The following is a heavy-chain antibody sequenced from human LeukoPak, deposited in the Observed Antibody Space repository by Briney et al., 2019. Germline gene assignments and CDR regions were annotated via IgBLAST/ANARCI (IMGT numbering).Heavy chain of an antibody. V-gene: IGHV3-30*18. J-gene: IGHJ4*02. Sequence: GGSLRLSCAASGFTFSSYGMHWVRQAPGKGLEWVAVISYDGSNKYYADSVKGRFTISRDNSKNTLFLQMNSLRVEDTALYYCAKGHTAVRPSSTSCYVDCWGQGTLVTVSS. CDR1: GFTFSSYG. CDR2: ISYDGSNK. CDR3: AKGHTAVRPSSTSCYVDC. D-gene: IGHD2-2*01.